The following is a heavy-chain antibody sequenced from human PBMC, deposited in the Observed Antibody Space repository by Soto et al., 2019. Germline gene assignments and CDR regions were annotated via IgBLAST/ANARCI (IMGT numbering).Heavy chain of an antibody. CDR1: GGSISSSSYY. CDR3: APLWFGESPY. Sequence: PSETLSLTCTFSGGSISSSSYYLGWIRQPPGKGLEWIGSIYYSGSTYYNPSLKSRVTISVDTSKNQFSLKLSSVTAADTAVYYCAPLWFGESPYWGQGTLVTVSS. CDR2: IYYSGST. J-gene: IGHJ4*02. D-gene: IGHD3-10*01. V-gene: IGHV4-39*01.